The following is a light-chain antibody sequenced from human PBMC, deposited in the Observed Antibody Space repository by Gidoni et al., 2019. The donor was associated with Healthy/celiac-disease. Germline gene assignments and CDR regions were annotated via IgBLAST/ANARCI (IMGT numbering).Light chain of an antibody. Sequence: DIQMTQSPSSLSASVGDRVTITCRASQSISSYLNWYQQKPGKAPKLLIYAASSLQSGVPSRFSGSGSGTFFTLTISILQPEAFATYYCHQSYSTLGTFGQXTKLEI. CDR1: QSISSY. CDR2: AAS. J-gene: IGKJ2*01. V-gene: IGKV1-39*01. CDR3: HQSYSTLGT.